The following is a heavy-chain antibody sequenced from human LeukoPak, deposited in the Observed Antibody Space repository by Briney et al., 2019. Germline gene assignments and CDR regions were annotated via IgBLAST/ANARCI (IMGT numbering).Heavy chain of an antibody. CDR3: ARWTRGSGYTNFDY. V-gene: IGHV1-2*02. Sequence: ASVKVSCKASGYTFTGYYMHWVRQAPGQGLEWMGWINPNSGGTNYAQKLQGRVTMTTDTSTSTAYMELRSLRSDDTAVYYCARWTRGSGYTNFDYWGQGTLVTVSS. D-gene: IGHD3-22*01. J-gene: IGHJ4*02. CDR2: INPNSGGT. CDR1: GYTFTGYY.